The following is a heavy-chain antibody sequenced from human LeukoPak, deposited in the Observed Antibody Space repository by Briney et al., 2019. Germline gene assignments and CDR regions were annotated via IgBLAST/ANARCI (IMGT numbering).Heavy chain of an antibody. CDR1: GYRFTSYW. Sequence: GESLKISCKGSGYRFTSYWIGWVRQMPGKGLEWMGIIYPGDSDTRYSPSFQGQVTISADKPISTAYLQWSSLKASDTAMYYCARHRSIAAAGNYYYYGMDVWGQGTTVTVSS. J-gene: IGHJ6*02. D-gene: IGHD6-13*01. CDR2: IYPGDSDT. CDR3: ARHRSIAAAGNYYYYGMDV. V-gene: IGHV5-51*01.